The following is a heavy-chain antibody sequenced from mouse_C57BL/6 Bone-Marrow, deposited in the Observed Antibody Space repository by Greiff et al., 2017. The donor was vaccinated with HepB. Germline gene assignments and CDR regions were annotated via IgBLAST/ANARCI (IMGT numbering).Heavy chain of an antibody. CDR3: ARGYDYDGDYFDY. Sequence: VQLQQPGAELVKPGASVKLSCKASGYTFTSYWMHWVKQRPGRSLEWIGRIDPNSGGTKYNEKFKSKATLTVDKPSSTADMQLSSLTSEDSAVYYCARGYDYDGDYFDYWGQGTTLTVSS. J-gene: IGHJ2*01. D-gene: IGHD2-4*01. V-gene: IGHV1-72*01. CDR2: IDPNSGGT. CDR1: GYTFTSYW.